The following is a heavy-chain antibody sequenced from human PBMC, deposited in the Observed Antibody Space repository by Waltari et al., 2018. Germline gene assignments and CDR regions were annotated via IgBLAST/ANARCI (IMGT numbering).Heavy chain of an antibody. CDR3: TRGSIAVTGGANYYGMDV. CDR2: IRGRHHSYIT. Sequence: ELQLVESGGGLVQPGGSLRLSCAASGFSISDHSMDWVSPAPGKGREWVGRIRGRHHSYITEYAAAVKGRFSISRDGSRTSVYMQMNSLKTEDTAVYYCTRGSIAVTGGANYYGMDVWGQGTTVTVSS. J-gene: IGHJ6*02. D-gene: IGHD6-19*01. V-gene: IGHV3-72*01. CDR1: GFSISDHS.